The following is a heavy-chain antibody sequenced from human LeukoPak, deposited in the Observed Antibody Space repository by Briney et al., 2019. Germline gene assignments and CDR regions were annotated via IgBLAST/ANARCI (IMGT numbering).Heavy chain of an antibody. J-gene: IGHJ4*02. CDR1: GYSFTSYW. CDR2: IYPGDSDT. CDR3: ARRRYYYDSSGYYFDY. D-gene: IGHD3-22*01. V-gene: IGHV5-51*01. Sequence: KVSCKASGYSFTSYWIGWVRQMPGKGLEWMGIIYPGDSDTRYSPSFQGQVTISADKSISTAYLQWSSLKASDTAMYYCARRRYYYDSSGYYFDYWGQGTLVTVSS.